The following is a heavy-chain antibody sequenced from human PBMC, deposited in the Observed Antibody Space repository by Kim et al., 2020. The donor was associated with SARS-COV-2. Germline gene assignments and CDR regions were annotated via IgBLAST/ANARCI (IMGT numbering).Heavy chain of an antibody. Sequence: SETLSLTCAVYGGSFSGYYWSWIRQPPGKGLEWIGEINHSGSTNYNPSLKSRVTISVDTSKNQFSLKLSSVTAADTAVYYCARGRRGSSWFWFDPWGQGTLVTVSS. CDR2: INHSGST. CDR3: ARGRRGSSWFWFDP. J-gene: IGHJ5*02. V-gene: IGHV4-34*01. CDR1: GGSFSGYY. D-gene: IGHD6-13*01.